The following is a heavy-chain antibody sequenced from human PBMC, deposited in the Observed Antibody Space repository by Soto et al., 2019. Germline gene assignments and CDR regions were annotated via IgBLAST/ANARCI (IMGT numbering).Heavy chain of an antibody. D-gene: IGHD1-26*01. V-gene: IGHV4-59*08. Sequence: QVHVQQSSPGLVKPSETLSLSCTVSSGPSSSHNWGWIRQPPGRGLEWIGYVYYTGGTSYNPSLKRRVTIPAGTSTHHISLPLSSVTAADTAVYYCVRQGIDYLHGLVDVWGQGTTVSVSS. CDR3: VRQGIDYLHGLVDV. CDR1: SGPSSSHN. J-gene: IGHJ6*02. CDR2: VYYTGGT.